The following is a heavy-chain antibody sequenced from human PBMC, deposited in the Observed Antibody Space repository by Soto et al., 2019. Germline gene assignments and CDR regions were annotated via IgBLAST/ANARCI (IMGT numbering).Heavy chain of an antibody. Sequence: QVQLMQSGAEVKKPGASVKVSCKASGYTFTSFDINWVRQATVQGLEWMGWMNPNSGNTGYAQKFQGRVTMTRNTSISTAYMELSSLRSEDTAVYYCARSYTWGVAVAGTWGQGTLVTVSS. J-gene: IGHJ4*02. CDR1: GYTFTSFD. CDR2: MNPNSGNT. CDR3: ARSYTWGVAVAGT. D-gene: IGHD6-19*01. V-gene: IGHV1-8*01.